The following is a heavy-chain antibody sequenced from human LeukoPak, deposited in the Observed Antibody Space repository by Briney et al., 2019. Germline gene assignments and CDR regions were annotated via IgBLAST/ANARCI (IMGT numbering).Heavy chain of an antibody. Sequence: PAGSLRLSCAASGFTFSSYAMSWVRQAPGKGLEWVSGISISGGNTYYADSVNGRFTISRDNSKNALYLQMNSLRAEDTAVYYCAKDGESRYYYDSGSYFFDYWGQGTLVTVSS. CDR2: ISISGGNT. D-gene: IGHD3-10*01. V-gene: IGHV3-23*01. J-gene: IGHJ4*02. CDR3: AKDGESRYYYDSGSYFFDY. CDR1: GFTFSSYA.